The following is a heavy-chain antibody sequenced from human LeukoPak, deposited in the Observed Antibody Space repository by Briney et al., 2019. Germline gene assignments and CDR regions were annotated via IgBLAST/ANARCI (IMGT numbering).Heavy chain of an antibody. CDR2: ISSRSSYI. CDR3: ARDGYNSWDFDY. Sequence: GGSLRLSCAAPGFTFSSYSMNWVRQAPGKGLEWVSSISSRSSYIYYADSVKGRFTISRDNAKNSLYLQMNSLRAEDTAVYYCARDGYNSWDFDYWGQGTLVTVSS. D-gene: IGHD5-24*01. V-gene: IGHV3-21*01. CDR1: GFTFSSYS. J-gene: IGHJ4*02.